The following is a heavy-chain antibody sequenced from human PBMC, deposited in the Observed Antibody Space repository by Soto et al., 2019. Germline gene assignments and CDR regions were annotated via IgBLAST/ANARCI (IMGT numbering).Heavy chain of an antibody. CDR3: ARRTIAAAGPDAFDI. CDR1: GYSFTSYW. CDR2: VYPGDSDT. D-gene: IGHD6-13*01. V-gene: IGHV5-51*01. Sequence: GESLKISCKGSGYSFTSYWIGWMRQMPGKGLEWMGIVYPGDSDTRYSPSFQGQVTISADKSISTAYLQWSSLKASDTAMYYCARRTIAAAGPDAFDIWGQGTMVTVSS. J-gene: IGHJ3*02.